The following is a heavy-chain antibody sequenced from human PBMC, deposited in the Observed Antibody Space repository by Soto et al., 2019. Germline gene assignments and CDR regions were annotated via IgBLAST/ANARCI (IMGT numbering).Heavy chain of an antibody. J-gene: IGHJ4*02. CDR1: GFTVNHNY. D-gene: IGHD3-22*01. CDR2: IYSGGST. CDR3: ATYSSLDF. V-gene: IGHV3-53*01. Sequence: GGSLRLSCAASGFTVNHNYMSWVRQAPGKGLEWVALIYSGGSTYYADSVKGRFTISRDNSKNTLYLQMNSLRAEDTAVYYCATYSSLDFWGQGTLVTVSS.